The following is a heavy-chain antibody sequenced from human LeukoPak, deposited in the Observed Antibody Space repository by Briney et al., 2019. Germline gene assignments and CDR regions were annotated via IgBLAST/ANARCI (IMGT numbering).Heavy chain of an antibody. CDR3: ANWVYSSSSTFDY. D-gene: IGHD6-6*01. Sequence: PGGSLRLSSAASGFTFSSYAMSWVRQAPGKGLEWVSAISGSGGSTYYADSVKGRFTISRDNSKNTLYLQMNSLRAEDTAVYYCANWVYSSSSTFDYWGQGTLVTVSS. J-gene: IGHJ4*02. CDR1: GFTFSSYA. V-gene: IGHV3-23*01. CDR2: ISGSGGST.